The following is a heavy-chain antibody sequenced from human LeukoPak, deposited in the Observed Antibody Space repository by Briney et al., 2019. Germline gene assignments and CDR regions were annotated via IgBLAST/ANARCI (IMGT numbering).Heavy chain of an antibody. Sequence: SETLSLTCTVSGGSISSSSYYWGWIRQPPGKGLEWIGSIYYSGSTYYNPSLKSRVTISVDTSKNQFSLKLSSVTAADTAVYCCARRDYIGNWFDPWGQGTLVTVSS. CDR2: IYYSGST. D-gene: IGHD4-11*01. J-gene: IGHJ5*02. CDR1: GGSISSSSYY. CDR3: ARRDYIGNWFDP. V-gene: IGHV4-39*01.